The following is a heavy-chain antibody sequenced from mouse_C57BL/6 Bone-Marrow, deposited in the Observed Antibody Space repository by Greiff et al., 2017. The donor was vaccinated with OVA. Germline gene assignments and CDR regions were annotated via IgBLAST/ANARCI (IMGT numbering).Heavy chain of an antibody. D-gene: IGHD4-1*01. V-gene: IGHV1-61*01. CDR2: IYPSDSET. Sequence: QVQLQQPGAELVRPGSSVKLSCKASGYTFTSYWMDWVKQRPGQGLEWIGNIYPSDSETHYNQKFKDKATLTVDKSSSTAYMQLSSLTSEDSAVXYCARSTGLTAWFAYWGQGTLVTVSA. J-gene: IGHJ3*01. CDR3: ARSTGLTAWFAY. CDR1: GYTFTSYW.